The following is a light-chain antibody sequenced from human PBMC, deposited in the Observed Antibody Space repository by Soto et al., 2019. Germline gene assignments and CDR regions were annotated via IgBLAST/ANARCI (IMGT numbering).Light chain of an antibody. CDR1: QSISSW. CDR3: QQYDSYPRT. Sequence: DIQMTQSPSTLSASVGDRVTITCRASQSISSWLAWYQQKPGKAPNLLIHKASSLESGVPSRFSGSGSGTEFTLTISSLQPDDFSTYYCQQYDSYPRTFGQRTKVEIK. V-gene: IGKV1-5*03. J-gene: IGKJ1*01. CDR2: KAS.